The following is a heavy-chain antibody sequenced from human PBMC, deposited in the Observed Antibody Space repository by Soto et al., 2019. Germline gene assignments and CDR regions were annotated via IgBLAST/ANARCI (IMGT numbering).Heavy chain of an antibody. J-gene: IGHJ5*02. CDR2: ISAYNGNT. Sequence: ASVKVSCKASGYTFTSYGISWVRQAPGQGLEWMGWISAYNGNTNYAQKLQGRVTMTTDTSTSTAYMELRSLRSDDTAVYYCARARAAAGPQAGWFDPWGQGTLVTVSS. D-gene: IGHD6-13*01. V-gene: IGHV1-18*01. CDR3: ARARAAAGPQAGWFDP. CDR1: GYTFTSYG.